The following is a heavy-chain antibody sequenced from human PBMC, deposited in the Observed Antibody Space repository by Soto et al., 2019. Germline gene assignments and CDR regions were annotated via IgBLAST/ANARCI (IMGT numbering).Heavy chain of an antibody. Sequence: PGGSLRLSCAASGFTFSNAWMNWVRQAPGRGLEWVGRIKSKTDGGTTDYAAPVKGRFTISRDDSKNTLYLQMNSLKTEDTAVYYCTSRLDYYDSSGYYYVYSDYWGQGTLVTVSS. D-gene: IGHD3-22*01. CDR3: TSRLDYYDSSGYYYVYSDY. CDR1: GFTFSNAW. V-gene: IGHV3-15*07. J-gene: IGHJ4*02. CDR2: IKSKTDGGTT.